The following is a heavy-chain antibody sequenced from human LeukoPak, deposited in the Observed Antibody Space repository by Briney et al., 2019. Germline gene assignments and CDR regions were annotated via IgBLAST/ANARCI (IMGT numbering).Heavy chain of an antibody. V-gene: IGHV3-48*01. J-gene: IGHJ4*02. CDR3: AKGRLWIDY. D-gene: IGHD3-16*01. CDR2: ISSSSSTI. Sequence: GGSLRLSCAASGFTFSSYSMNWVRQAPGKGLEWVSYISSSSSTIYYADSVKGRFTISRDNSKNTLYLQMNSLRAEDTAVYYCAKGRLWIDYWGQGTLVTVSS. CDR1: GFTFSSYS.